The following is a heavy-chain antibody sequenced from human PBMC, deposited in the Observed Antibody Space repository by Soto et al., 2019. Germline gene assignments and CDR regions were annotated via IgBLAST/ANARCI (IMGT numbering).Heavy chain of an antibody. J-gene: IGHJ4*02. CDR2: ILYTGTT. CDR1: GGSISESNYF. D-gene: IGHD3-16*01. V-gene: IGHV4-39*01. CDR3: ARLGWGNGDSDY. Sequence: SETLSLTCTVSGGSISESNYFWGWIRQPPGKGLEWIGSILYTGTTSYNSSPSLKSRVTISVDTSKNQFSLNLSSVIAADTAVYYCARLGWGNGDSDYWGQGTLVTVYS.